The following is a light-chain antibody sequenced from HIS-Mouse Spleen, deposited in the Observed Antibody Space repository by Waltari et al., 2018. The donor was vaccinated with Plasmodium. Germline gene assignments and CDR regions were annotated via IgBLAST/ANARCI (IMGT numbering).Light chain of an antibody. CDR3: QQNYNTWT. Sequence: IQMTQSPSSLSASVGDRVTITCRASQSISSYLNWYQQKQGKAPKLLIYAASSLQSGVPSRFSGSGSGTDFTLTISSLQPEDFATYYCQQNYNTWTFGQGTKVEIK. CDR1: QSISSY. V-gene: IGKV1-39*01. J-gene: IGKJ1*01. CDR2: AAS.